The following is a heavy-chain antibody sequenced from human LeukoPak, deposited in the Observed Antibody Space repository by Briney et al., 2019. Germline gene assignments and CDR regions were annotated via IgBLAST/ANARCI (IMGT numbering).Heavy chain of an antibody. D-gene: IGHD1-26*01. CDR2: ITPSDSYT. CDR3: APSIVGATTGVS. Sequence: PGESLRISCKASAYRFTTFWISWVRQMPGKGLEWMGRITPSDSYTNYSPSFRGHVTISADKSISTAYLQWSSLKASDTAMYYCAPSIVGATTGVSWGQGTLVTVSS. J-gene: IGHJ4*02. V-gene: IGHV5-10-1*01. CDR1: AYRFTTFW.